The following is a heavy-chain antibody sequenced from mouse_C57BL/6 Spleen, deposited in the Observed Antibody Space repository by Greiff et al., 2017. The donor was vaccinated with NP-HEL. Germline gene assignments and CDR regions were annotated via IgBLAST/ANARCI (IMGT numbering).Heavy chain of an antibody. CDR3: ARRGIYFDY. CDR2: IDPSDSYT. Sequence: VQLQQSGAELVMPGASVKLSCKASGYTFTSYWMHWVKQRPGQGLEWIGEIDPSDSYTNYNHKFKGKSTLTVDKSSSTAYMQLSSLTSEDSAVYYCARRGIYFDYWGQGTTLTVSS. J-gene: IGHJ2*01. V-gene: IGHV1-69*01. CDR1: GYTFTSYW.